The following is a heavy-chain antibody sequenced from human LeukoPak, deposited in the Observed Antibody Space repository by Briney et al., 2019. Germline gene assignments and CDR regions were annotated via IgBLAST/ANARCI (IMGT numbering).Heavy chain of an antibody. CDR1: GFTFSSYW. CDR2: IKQDGSEK. Sequence: GGSLRLSCAASGFTFSSYWMSWVRLAPGKGLEWVANIKQDGSEKYYVDSVKGRFTISRDNAKNSLYLQMNSLRAEDTAVYYCAREGVATIIHYYYYYGIDVWGQGTTVTVSS. V-gene: IGHV3-7*01. J-gene: IGHJ6*02. D-gene: IGHD5-12*01. CDR3: AREGVATIIHYYYYYGIDV.